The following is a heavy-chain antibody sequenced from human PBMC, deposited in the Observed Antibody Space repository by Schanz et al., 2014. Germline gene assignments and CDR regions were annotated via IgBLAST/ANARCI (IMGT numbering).Heavy chain of an antibody. J-gene: IGHJ6*02. V-gene: IGHV1-69*04. CDR3: AKVDRTRYYAMDV. D-gene: IGHD3-9*01. CDR2: IIPILGIT. CDR1: GYIFGSHG. Sequence: QLMQSGSEVRKPGASVKVSCKASGYIFGSHGMTWVRQAPGQGLEWMGRIIPILGITNVAQKFQGRVTMTADKSTSTVYMEVSGLRSEDTAVYYCAKVDRTRYYAMDVWGQGTTVTVSS.